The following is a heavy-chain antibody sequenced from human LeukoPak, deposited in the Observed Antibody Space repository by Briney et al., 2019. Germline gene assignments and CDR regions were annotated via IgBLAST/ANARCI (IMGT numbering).Heavy chain of an antibody. D-gene: IGHD3-16*01. CDR1: GAPISRTC. Sequence: KASETLSLTCTVSGAPISRTCWSWIRQPPGKGLEWIGYIYYSGSTNYNPSLKSRVTISVDTSKNQFSLMLSSVTAADTAVYYCAGGAAIADLGGFLHCGHGTLVTVSS. J-gene: IGHJ4*01. CDR3: AGGAAIADLGGFLH. CDR2: IYYSGST. V-gene: IGHV4-59*08.